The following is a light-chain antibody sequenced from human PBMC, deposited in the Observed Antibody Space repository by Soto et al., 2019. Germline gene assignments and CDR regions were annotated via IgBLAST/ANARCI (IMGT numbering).Light chain of an antibody. Sequence: DVKMTQSPSSLSASVGDRVTITCRASQGISNYLAWYQQKPGKVPKLLIYAASTLQSGVPSRFSGSGSGTDFTLTISSLQPEDVATYCCQKYNSAPFTFGSANTVHIK. J-gene: IGKJ3*01. CDR2: AAS. V-gene: IGKV1-27*01. CDR1: QGISNY. CDR3: QKYNSAPFT.